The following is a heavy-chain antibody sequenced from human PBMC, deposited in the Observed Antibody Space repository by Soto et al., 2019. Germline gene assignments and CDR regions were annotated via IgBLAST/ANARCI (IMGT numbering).Heavy chain of an antibody. Sequence: GGSLRLSCAASGFTFDDYAMHWVRQAPGKGLEWVSGISWNSGSIGYADSVKGRFTISRDNAKNSLYLQMNSLRAEDTALYYCAKGRGLRFAYYYYMDVWGKGTTVTVSS. CDR2: ISWNSGSI. CDR1: GFTFDDYA. V-gene: IGHV3-9*01. D-gene: IGHD5-12*01. J-gene: IGHJ6*03. CDR3: AKGRGLRFAYYYYMDV.